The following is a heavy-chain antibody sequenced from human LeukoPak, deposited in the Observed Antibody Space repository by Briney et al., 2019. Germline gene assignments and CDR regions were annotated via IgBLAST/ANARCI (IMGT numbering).Heavy chain of an antibody. CDR2: IYSGGST. J-gene: IGHJ4*02. CDR3: AREGTSSGWYPFDY. CDR1: GFTVSSNY. V-gene: IGHV3-53*01. Sequence: PGGSLRLSCAASGFTVSSNYMSWVRQAPGKGPEWVSVIYSGGSTYYADSVKGRFNLSRDNSRNTLYLQMNSLKAEETAVYYCAREGTSSGWYPFDYWGQGTLVTVSS. D-gene: IGHD6-19*01.